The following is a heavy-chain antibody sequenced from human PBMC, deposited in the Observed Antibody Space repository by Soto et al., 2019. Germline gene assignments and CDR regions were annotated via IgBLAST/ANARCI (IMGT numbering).Heavy chain of an antibody. V-gene: IGHV3-23*01. CDR3: AKWSLLPLVDFDAFDI. D-gene: IGHD3-3*01. J-gene: IGHJ3*02. Sequence: GGSLRLSCAASGFIFSSYAMSWVRQAPGKGLEWVSAISGSGGSTYYADSVKGRFTISRDNSKNTLYLQMNSLRAEDTAVYYCAKWSLLPLVDFDAFDIWGQGTMVTVSS. CDR2: ISGSGGST. CDR1: GFIFSSYA.